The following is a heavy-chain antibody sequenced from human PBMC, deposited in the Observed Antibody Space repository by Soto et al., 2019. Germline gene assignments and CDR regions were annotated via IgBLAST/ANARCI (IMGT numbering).Heavy chain of an antibody. V-gene: IGHV3-23*01. D-gene: IGHD3-16*01. J-gene: IGHJ5*02. CDR3: SNFGQGVKREVFAP. CDR2: ISDSGGSK. CDR1: GFTFSSYA. Sequence: GSLRLSCAASGFTFSSYAMTWVRQAPGKGLEWVSCISDSGGSKYYADSVKGRFTISRDNSKNTLYLQMNSLRAEDTAVYYCSNFGQGVKREVFAPSGRGTLVTVSS.